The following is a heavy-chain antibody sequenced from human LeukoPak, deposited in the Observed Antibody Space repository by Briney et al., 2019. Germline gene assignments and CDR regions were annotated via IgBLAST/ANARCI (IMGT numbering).Heavy chain of an antibody. CDR1: GFTFSSYA. CDR2: ISGSGGST. D-gene: IGHD1-14*01. Sequence: GGSLRLSCAASGFTFSSYAMSWVRQAPGEGLEWGSAISGSGGSTYYADSVKGRFTIYRDNSKNTLYLQMNSLRAEDTAVYYCANTGTTLDFDYWGQGTLVTVSS. J-gene: IGHJ4*02. V-gene: IGHV3-23*01. CDR3: ANTGTTLDFDY.